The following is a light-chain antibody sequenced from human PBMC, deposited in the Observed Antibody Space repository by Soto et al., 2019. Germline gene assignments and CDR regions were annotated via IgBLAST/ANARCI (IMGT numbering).Light chain of an antibody. CDR1: SSDVGGYKY. J-gene: IGLJ1*01. V-gene: IGLV2-14*01. Sequence: QSALTQPASVSGSPGQSIAISYTGTSSDVGGYKYVSWYQQHPGKAPKLMIYDVSNRPSGVSDRFSGSKSGNTASLTISGLQAEDEADYYCTSYTSSSTYVFGTGTKVTVL. CDR2: DVS. CDR3: TSYTSSSTYV.